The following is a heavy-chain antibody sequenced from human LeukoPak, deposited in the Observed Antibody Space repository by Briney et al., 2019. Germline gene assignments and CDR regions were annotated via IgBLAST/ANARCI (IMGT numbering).Heavy chain of an antibody. J-gene: IGHJ4*02. CDR2: ISSKDYGLTT. V-gene: IGHV3-49*03. CDR1: GLNFGDYG. Sequence: PGGSLRLSCTASGLNFGDYGLTWIRQAPGKGLEWVGFISSKDYGLTTEYAASVRGRFTISRDDSKNIAYLQMNSLKIEDTAFYYCTRDLGSSSPYYFDYWGQGTLVTVSS. D-gene: IGHD3-10*01. CDR3: TRDLGSSSPYYFDY.